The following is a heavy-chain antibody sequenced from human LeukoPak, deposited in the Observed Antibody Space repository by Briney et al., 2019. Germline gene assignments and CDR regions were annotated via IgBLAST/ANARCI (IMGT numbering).Heavy chain of an antibody. CDR2: INPNSGGT. D-gene: IGHD3-10*01. J-gene: IGHJ3*02. Sequence: ASVKVSCKASGYTFTGYYMHWVRQAPGQGLEWMGWINPNSGGTNYAQKFQGRVTITADESTSTAHMELSSLRSEDTAVYYCARDGSGRNAFDIWGQGTMVTVSS. CDR3: ARDGSGRNAFDI. CDR1: GYTFTGYY. V-gene: IGHV1-2*02.